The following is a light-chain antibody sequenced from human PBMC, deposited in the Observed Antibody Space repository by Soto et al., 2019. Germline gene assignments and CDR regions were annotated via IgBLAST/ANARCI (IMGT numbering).Light chain of an antibody. CDR2: GAS. Sequence: EIVMTQSPAILSVSPGERVTLSCRASQSVSTNVAWYQQIPGQTPRLLIYGASTRATGIPVRFSGSGSGTEFTLTISSLQSEDFAVYYCHQYDDGPYTFGQGT. J-gene: IGKJ2*01. CDR1: QSVSTN. CDR3: HQYDDGPYT. V-gene: IGKV3-15*01.